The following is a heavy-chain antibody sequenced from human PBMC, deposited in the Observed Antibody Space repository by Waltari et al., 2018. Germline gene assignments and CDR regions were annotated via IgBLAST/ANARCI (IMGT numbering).Heavy chain of an antibody. CDR2: IYSGGST. V-gene: IGHV3-23*03. D-gene: IGHD4-4*01. Sequence: EVQLLESGGGLVQTGGSLRLSCAASGFTFSSYAMSWVRQAPGKGLEWVSVIYSGGSTYYADSVKGRFTISRDNSKNTLYLQMNSLRAEDTAVYYCAKDDYSNYGDYWGQGTLVTVSS. CDR3: AKDDYSNYGDY. J-gene: IGHJ4*02. CDR1: GFTFSSYA.